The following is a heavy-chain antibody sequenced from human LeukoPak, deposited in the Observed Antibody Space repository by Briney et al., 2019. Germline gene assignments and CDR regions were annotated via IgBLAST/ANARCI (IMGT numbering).Heavy chain of an antibody. Sequence: PSETLSLTCTVSGGSISSYYWSWIRQPAEKGLEWIGRIYTSGSTNYNLSLKSRVTISVDRSKNQFSLRLTSVTAADTAVYYCARDYGSGDYSYWGQGALVTVSP. CDR1: GGSISSYY. V-gene: IGHV4-4*07. CDR2: IYTSGST. D-gene: IGHD3-10*01. CDR3: ARDYGSGDYSY. J-gene: IGHJ4*02.